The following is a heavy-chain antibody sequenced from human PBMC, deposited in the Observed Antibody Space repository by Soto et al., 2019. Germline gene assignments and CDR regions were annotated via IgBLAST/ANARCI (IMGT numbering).Heavy chain of an antibody. J-gene: IGHJ4*02. CDR3: GRGRSGQIVVFY. D-gene: IGHD1-26*01. CDR1: GYTFTGHY. CDR2: VGPESGAT. Sequence: ASVKVSCKASGYTFTGHYIHWVRQAPEQGPEWMGEVGPESGATRYAQKFQGRVTMTRDMSITTVYMELNNLSPDDTAVYYCGRGRSGQIVVFYWGQGTPVTVSS. V-gene: IGHV1-2*02.